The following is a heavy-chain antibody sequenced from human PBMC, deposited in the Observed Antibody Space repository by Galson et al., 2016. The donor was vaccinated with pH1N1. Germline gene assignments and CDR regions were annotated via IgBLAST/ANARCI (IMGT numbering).Heavy chain of an antibody. Sequence: SVKVSCKASGDSLSHYAVSWVRQAPGQGLEWMGPIIPMFGTSNYARNFQGRVSMTADKSTSTVYMEVRSLTSDDTAVYYCARVSPRDKTMVPPLGQGTLVTVSS. CDR1: GDSLSHYA. D-gene: IGHD5-18*01. J-gene: IGHJ5*02. CDR3: ARVSPRDKTMVPP. CDR2: IIPMFGTS. V-gene: IGHV1-69*06.